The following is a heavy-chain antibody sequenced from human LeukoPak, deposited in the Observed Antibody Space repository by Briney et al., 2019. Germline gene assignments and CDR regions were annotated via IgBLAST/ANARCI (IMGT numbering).Heavy chain of an antibody. CDR3: ARANLYCSSTSCYPFDP. D-gene: IGHD2-2*01. J-gene: IGHJ5*02. CDR2: IYHSGST. Sequence: PSETLSLTCTVSGGSISSGGYYWSWIRQPPGKGLEWIGYIYHSGSTYYNPSLKSRVTISVDRSKNQFSLKLSSVTAADTAVYYCARANLYCSSTSCYPFDPWGQGTLVTVSS. V-gene: IGHV4-30-2*01. CDR1: GGSISSGGYY.